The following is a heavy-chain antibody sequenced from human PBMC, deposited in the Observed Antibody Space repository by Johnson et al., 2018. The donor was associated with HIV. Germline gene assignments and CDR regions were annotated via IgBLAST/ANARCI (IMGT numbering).Heavy chain of an antibody. CDR2: IDWNGGSS. J-gene: IGHJ3*02. Sequence: EVHLVESGGGLIQPGGSLRLSCAASGLNVSSTYMSWVRQAPGKGLEWVSGIDWNGGSSGYADSVKGRFSISRDNGKNSLYLQMNSLRAEDTALYYCARGAYSSSWHASDASDIWGQGTMVTVSS. CDR1: GLNVSSTY. D-gene: IGHD6-13*01. CDR3: ARGAYSSSWHASDASDI. V-gene: IGHV3-20*04.